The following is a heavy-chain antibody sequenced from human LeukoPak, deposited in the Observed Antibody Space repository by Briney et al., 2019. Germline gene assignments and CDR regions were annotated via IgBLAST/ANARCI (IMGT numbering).Heavy chain of an antibody. Sequence: SETLSLTCTVSGGSFSSNSYYWGWIRQPPGKGLEWIRSIYYSGSTYYNPSLKSRVTISVDTSKNQFSLKVSSVTAADTAVYYCARRSRTGFFDYWGQGTLVTVSS. CDR2: IYYSGST. CDR3: ARRSRTGFFDY. CDR1: GGSFSSNSYY. D-gene: IGHD3-10*01. J-gene: IGHJ4*02. V-gene: IGHV4-39*01.